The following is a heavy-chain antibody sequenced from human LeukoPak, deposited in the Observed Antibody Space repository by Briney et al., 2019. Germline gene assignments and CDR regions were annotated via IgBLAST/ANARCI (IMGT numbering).Heavy chain of an antibody. J-gene: IGHJ5*02. CDR2: IYTSGST. Sequence: SQTLSLTCTVSGGSISSGSYYWSWIRQPAGKGLEWIGRIYTSGSTNYNPSLKSRVTISVDTSKNQFSLKLSSVTAADTAVYYCARGTAAAGTIWFDPWGQGTLVTVSS. CDR3: ARGTAAAGTIWFDP. CDR1: GGSISSGSYY. D-gene: IGHD6-13*01. V-gene: IGHV4-61*02.